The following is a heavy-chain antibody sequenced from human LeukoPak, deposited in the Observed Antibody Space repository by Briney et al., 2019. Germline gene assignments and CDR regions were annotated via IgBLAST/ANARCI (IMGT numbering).Heavy chain of an antibody. V-gene: IGHV1-18*01. CDR3: ARGAPYDYGATTGDY. CDR1: GYTFTSYD. J-gene: IGHJ4*02. Sequence: GASVKVSCKASGYTFTSYDINWVRQAPGQGLEWMGWISAYNGNTNYAQKLQGRVTMTTDTSTSTAYMELRSLRSDDTAVYYCARGAPYDYGATTGDYWGQGTLVTVSS. CDR2: ISAYNGNT. D-gene: IGHD4/OR15-4a*01.